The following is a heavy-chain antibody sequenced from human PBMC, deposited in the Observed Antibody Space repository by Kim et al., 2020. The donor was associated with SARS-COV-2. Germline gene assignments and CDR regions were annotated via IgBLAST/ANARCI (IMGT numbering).Heavy chain of an antibody. CDR2: ISNSGSDT. CDR1: GFTFSNYN. CDR3: AKRNGYHGSGYMDV. V-gene: IGHV3-23*01. D-gene: IGHD3-10*01. Sequence: GGSLRLSCTASGFTFSNYNMNWVRQAPGKGLEWVSAISNSGSDTFDADSVKGRFTISRDNAKNTLYLQMSNLRADDTAIYYCAKRNGYHGSGYMDVCGPGTTVTVSS. J-gene: IGHJ6*02.